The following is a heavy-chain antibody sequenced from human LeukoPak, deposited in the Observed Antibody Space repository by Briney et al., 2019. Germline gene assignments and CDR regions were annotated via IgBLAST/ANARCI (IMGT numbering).Heavy chain of an antibody. CDR3: ILAVAGHQPR. V-gene: IGHV1-18*01. CDR2: ISAYNGNT. CDR1: GYTFTSYG. Sequence: VASVKVSCKASGYTFTSYGISWVRQAPGQGLEWMGWISAYNGNTNYAQKLQGRVTMTTDTSTSTAYMELRSLRSDDAAVYYCILAVAGHQPRWGQGTLVTVSS. J-gene: IGHJ4*02. D-gene: IGHD6-19*01.